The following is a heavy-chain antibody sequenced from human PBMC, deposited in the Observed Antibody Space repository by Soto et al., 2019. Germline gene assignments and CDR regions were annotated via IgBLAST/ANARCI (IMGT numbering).Heavy chain of an antibody. CDR1: GGSISSYY. V-gene: IGHV4-4*07. Sequence: PSETLSLTCTVSGGSISSYYWSWIRQPAGKGLEWIGRIYTSGSTNYNPSLKSRVTMSVDTSKNQFSLKLSSVTAADTAVYYCARGNPLPPDYGGNSEDAFDIWGQGTMVTVSS. D-gene: IGHD4-17*01. J-gene: IGHJ3*02. CDR2: IYTSGST. CDR3: ARGNPLPPDYGGNSEDAFDI.